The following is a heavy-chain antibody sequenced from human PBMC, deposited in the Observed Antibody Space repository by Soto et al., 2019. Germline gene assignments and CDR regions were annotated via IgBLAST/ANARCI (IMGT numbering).Heavy chain of an antibody. CDR2: IYPCDSDT. V-gene: IGHV5-51*01. CDR1: GYSFTSYW. J-gene: IGHJ4*02. D-gene: IGHD2-2*01. Sequence: XESVKISFKGSGYSFTSYWIGWVRQIPGKGLEWMGIIYPCDSDTRYSPSFQGQVTISADKSISTAYLQWSSLKASDTAMYYCARRLLVPAAMFDYWGQGTLVTVSS. CDR3: ARRLLVPAAMFDY.